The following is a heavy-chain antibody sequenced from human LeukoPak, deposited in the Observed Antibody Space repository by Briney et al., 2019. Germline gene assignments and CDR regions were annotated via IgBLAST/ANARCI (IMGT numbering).Heavy chain of an antibody. V-gene: IGHV3-48*01. D-gene: IGHD3-22*01. CDR3: AGDDSSGYFFDF. CDR1: GFTFTNYW. Sequence: GGSLRLSCAASGFTFTNYWMNWVRQAPGKGLEWLSDISGSSGSIYYADSVKGRFTISGDNAKNSLYLQMNSLRAEDTAMYFCAGDDSSGYFFDFWGQGTLVTVSS. CDR2: ISGSSGSI. J-gene: IGHJ4*02.